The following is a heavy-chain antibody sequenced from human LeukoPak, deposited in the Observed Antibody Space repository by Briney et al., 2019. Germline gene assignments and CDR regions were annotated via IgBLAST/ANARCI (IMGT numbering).Heavy chain of an antibody. CDR1: GFTFDDYA. J-gene: IGHJ4*02. V-gene: IGHV3-9*01. Sequence: GGSLRLSCAASGFTFDDYAMHWVRQAPGKGLEWVSGISWNSGSIGYADSVKGRFTISRDNAKNSLYLQMNSLRAEDTALYYCAKVLGPLNTVAFDYWGQGTLVTVSS. D-gene: IGHD5-12*01. CDR2: ISWNSGSI. CDR3: AKVLGPLNTVAFDY.